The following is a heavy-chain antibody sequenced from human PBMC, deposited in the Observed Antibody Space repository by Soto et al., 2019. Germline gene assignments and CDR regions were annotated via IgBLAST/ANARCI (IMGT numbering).Heavy chain of an antibody. CDR2: IIPLLGTV. CDR1: EGTFSSYS. V-gene: IGHV1-69*06. D-gene: IGHD6-25*01. J-gene: IGHJ6*02. CDR3: ARDPVDLFGYMDV. Sequence: QEELVQSGAEMKKPGSSVNVSCKASEGTFSSYSITWVRQAPGQRLGWMGEIIPLLGTVNYAQKFQGRVTITEDRSTSTVYMGLSSLRSEDTAVYYCARDPVDLFGYMDVWGPGTKVTVSS.